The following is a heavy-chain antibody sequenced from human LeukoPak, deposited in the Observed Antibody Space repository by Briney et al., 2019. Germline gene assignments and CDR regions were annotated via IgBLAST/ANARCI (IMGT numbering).Heavy chain of an antibody. V-gene: IGHV1-69*13. CDR1: GGTFSSYA. CDR3: ARDSSEFRSLIPH. D-gene: IGHD2-21*01. J-gene: IGHJ1*01. CDR2: IIPIFGTA. Sequence: GASVKVSCKASGGTFSSYAISWVRQAPGQGLEWMGGIIPIFGTANYAQKFQGRVTITADESTSTAYMELSRLKSEDTAVYYCARDSSEFRSLIPHWGQGTLVTVSS.